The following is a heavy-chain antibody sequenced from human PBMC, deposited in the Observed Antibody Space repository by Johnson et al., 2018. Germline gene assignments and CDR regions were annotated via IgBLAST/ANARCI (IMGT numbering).Heavy chain of an antibody. Sequence: EVQLVESGGGLVQPGGSRKLSCAASGFTFSDSIVYWVRQASGKGLEWVARIRTKTNNYATSYAASVMGSFTISRDDSKNTAYLQLNSLKSEDTAVYYCSAVVTGHHYMDVWGKGTTVTVSS. J-gene: IGHJ6*03. CDR1: GFTFSDSI. D-gene: IGHD2-21*02. CDR2: IRTKTNNYAT. V-gene: IGHV3-73*01. CDR3: SAVVTGHHYMDV.